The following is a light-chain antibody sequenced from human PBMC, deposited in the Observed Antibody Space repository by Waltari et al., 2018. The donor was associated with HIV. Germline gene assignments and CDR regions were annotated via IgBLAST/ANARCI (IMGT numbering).Light chain of an antibody. J-gene: IGLJ3*02. V-gene: IGLV2-11*01. CDR2: YVT. CDR1: SSDVGGYNY. Sequence: QSALTQPRSVSGSPGQSVTISCSGTSSDVGGYNYVSWYQQHPGKAPKLMIYYVTERPSGVPDRFSGSKSGNTASLTISGLQADDEADYYCCSYAGRYTWVFGGGTELTVL. CDR3: CSYAGRYTWV.